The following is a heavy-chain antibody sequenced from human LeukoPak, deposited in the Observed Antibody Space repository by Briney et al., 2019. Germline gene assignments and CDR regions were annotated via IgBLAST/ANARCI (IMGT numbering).Heavy chain of an antibody. Sequence: ASVKVSCKASGYTFTGYYMHWVRQAPGQGLEWMGWINPNSGGTNYAQKFQGRVTMTRDTSISTAYMELSRLRSDDTTVYYCARDRAVATIGGVDYWGQGTLVTVSS. CDR3: ARDRAVATIGGVDY. J-gene: IGHJ4*02. CDR2: INPNSGGT. CDR1: GYTFTGYY. D-gene: IGHD5-12*01. V-gene: IGHV1-2*02.